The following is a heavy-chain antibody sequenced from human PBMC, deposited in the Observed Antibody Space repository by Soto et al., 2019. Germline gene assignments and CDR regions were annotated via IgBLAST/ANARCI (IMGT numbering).Heavy chain of an antibody. CDR2: IYSGDNT. J-gene: IGHJ4*02. CDR1: GFSVSSSY. D-gene: IGHD3-10*02. Sequence: EVHLAESGGALIKPGGSLRLSCAVSGFSVSSSYMSWVRQAPGKGLEWVSVIYSGDNTYYADSVKGRFTISRDTSKNTVYLQMNSLRAEDTAVYYCASVPMFWGQGTLVTVSS. V-gene: IGHV3-53*01. CDR3: ASVPMF.